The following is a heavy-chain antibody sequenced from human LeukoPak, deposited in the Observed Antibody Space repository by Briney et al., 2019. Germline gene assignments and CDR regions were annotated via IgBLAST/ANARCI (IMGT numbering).Heavy chain of an antibody. Sequence: GGSQRLSCAASGFTFSSYDMHWVRQATGKGLEWVSAIGTAGDTYYPGSVKGRFTISRENAKNSLYLQMNSLRAGDTAVYYCARALRKMYQLLSSSYYYYYGMDVWGQGTTVTVSS. V-gene: IGHV3-13*01. CDR3: ARALRKMYQLLSSSYYYYYGMDV. D-gene: IGHD2-2*01. J-gene: IGHJ6*02. CDR1: GFTFSSYD. CDR2: IGTAGDT.